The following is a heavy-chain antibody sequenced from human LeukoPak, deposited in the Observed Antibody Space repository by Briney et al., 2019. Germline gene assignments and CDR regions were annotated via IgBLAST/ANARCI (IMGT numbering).Heavy chain of an antibody. CDR1: GFSFSSYA. CDR2: ISGSGGNT. CDR3: ATRVPTIFGVAYFDY. Sequence: GGSLRLSCAASGFSFSSYAMSWVRQTPGKGLEWVSAISGSGGNTYYADSVKGRFTISRDNSNNTLYLQMNSLRAEDTAVYYCATRVPTIFGVAYFDYWGQGTLVTVSS. J-gene: IGHJ4*02. V-gene: IGHV3-23*01. D-gene: IGHD3-3*01.